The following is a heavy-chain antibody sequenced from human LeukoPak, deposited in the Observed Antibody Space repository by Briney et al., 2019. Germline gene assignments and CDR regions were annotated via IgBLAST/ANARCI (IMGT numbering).Heavy chain of an antibody. V-gene: IGHV3-23*01. J-gene: IGHJ4*02. Sequence: PGGSLRLSCAASGFTFSSYAMGWVGQAPGKGLEWVSAISGSGGSTYYADSVKGRFTISRDNSKNTLYLQMNSLRAEDTAVYYCAKEGGYSYGYMDYWGQGTLVTVSS. CDR3: AKEGGYSYGYMDY. CDR2: ISGSGGST. D-gene: IGHD5-18*01. CDR1: GFTFSSYA.